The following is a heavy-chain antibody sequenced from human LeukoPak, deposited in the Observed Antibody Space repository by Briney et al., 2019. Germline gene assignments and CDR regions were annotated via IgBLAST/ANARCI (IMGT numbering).Heavy chain of an antibody. Sequence: GGSLRLSCAASGFTFSSYSMNWVRQAPGKGLEWVSSISSSSSYIYYADSVKGRFTISRDNAKNSLYLQMNSLRAEDTAVYYCARDSEYYDFWGGYYTPYYYGMDVWGQGTTVTVSS. CDR1: GFTFSSYS. CDR2: ISSSSSYI. D-gene: IGHD3-3*01. CDR3: ARDSEYYDFWGGYYTPYYYGMDV. J-gene: IGHJ6*02. V-gene: IGHV3-21*01.